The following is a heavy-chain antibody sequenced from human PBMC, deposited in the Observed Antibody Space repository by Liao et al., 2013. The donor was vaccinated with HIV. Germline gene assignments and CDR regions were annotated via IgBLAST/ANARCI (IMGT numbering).Heavy chain of an antibody. Sequence: QVQLQESGPGVVKPSETLSLTCSVSGGSINSHFWSWIRQSPGKGLQWIGYIHYSGSTNYDPALGGRVTISLDTSKTQFFLMLSSVTAADTAVYYCARTEEWVDFWGRGIPVTVSS. CDR3: ARTEEWVDF. D-gene: IGHD3-3*01. CDR2: IHYSGST. J-gene: IGHJ4*02. V-gene: IGHV4-59*11. CDR1: GGSINSHF.